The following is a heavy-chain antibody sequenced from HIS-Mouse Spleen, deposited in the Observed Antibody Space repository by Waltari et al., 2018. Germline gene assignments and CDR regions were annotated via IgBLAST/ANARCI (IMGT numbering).Heavy chain of an antibody. J-gene: IGHJ4*02. D-gene: IGHD6-13*01. V-gene: IGHV4-38-2*02. CDR3: ARAAAAGQDY. CDR1: GYSISSGYH. Sequence: QVQLQESGPGLVKPSETLSLTCTVSGYSISSGYHWGWIRQPPGKGLEWIGSIYHSGSTYYNPSLKSRVTISVDTSKNQFSLKLSSVTAADTAVYYCARAAAAGQDYWGQGTLVTVSS. CDR2: IYHSGST.